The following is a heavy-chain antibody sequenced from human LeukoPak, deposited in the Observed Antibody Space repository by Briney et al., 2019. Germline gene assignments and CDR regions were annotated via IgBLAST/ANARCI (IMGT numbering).Heavy chain of an antibody. J-gene: IGHJ4*02. Sequence: SETLSLTCTVSGASIRRSSYYWDWIRQPPGKGLEWIGSIYYSKNTYYNPSLKSRVTISADTSKNQFSLTLGSVSATDTAVYYCVSPRGFSYGYFDYWGQGTLVTVSS. V-gene: IGHV4-39*01. CDR2: IYYSKNT. CDR3: VSPRGFSYGYFDY. D-gene: IGHD5-18*01. CDR1: GASIRRSSYY.